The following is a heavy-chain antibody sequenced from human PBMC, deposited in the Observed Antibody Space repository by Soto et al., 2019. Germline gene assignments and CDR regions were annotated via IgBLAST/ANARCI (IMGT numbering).Heavy chain of an antibody. CDR2: IIPIFGTA. CDR1: GGTFSSYA. Sequence: AAVKVPCKASGGTFSSYAISWVRQAPGQRLEWMRGIIPIFGTANYAQKFQGRVTITADKSSSTAYMELSSLRSEDTAVYYCARDQGATTFYYYYGMDVWGQGTTVTVSS. D-gene: IGHD1-26*01. CDR3: ARDQGATTFYYYYGMDV. V-gene: IGHV1-69*06. J-gene: IGHJ6*02.